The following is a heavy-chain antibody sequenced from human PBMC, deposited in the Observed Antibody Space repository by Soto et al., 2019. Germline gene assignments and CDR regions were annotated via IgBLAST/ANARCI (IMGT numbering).Heavy chain of an antibody. V-gene: IGHV3-66*01. J-gene: IGHJ4*02. CDR3: ARDTVAVAGTDY. D-gene: IGHD6-19*01. CDR2: IYSAGST. Sequence: EVQLVESGGGLVQPGGSLRLSCAASVTVSSNYMTWVRQAPGKGLEWVSVIYSAGSTYYADSVKGRFTISRDNSRNTLYLHMTGLRVEDTAVYYCARDTVAVAGTDYWGQGTLVTVSS. CDR1: VTVSSNY.